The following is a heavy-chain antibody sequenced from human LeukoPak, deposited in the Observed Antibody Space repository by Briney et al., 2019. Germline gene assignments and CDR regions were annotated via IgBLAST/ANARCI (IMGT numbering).Heavy chain of an antibody. J-gene: IGHJ6*03. CDR1: GFTFSSYE. D-gene: IGHD3-10*01. Sequence: PGGSLRLSCAASGFTFSSYEMNWVRQAPGKGLEWVSYISSSGSTIYYADSVKGRFTISRDNAKNSLYLQMNSLRAEDTAVYYCARADPARYGSGSYYLRYYYYMDVWGKGTTVTISS. CDR2: ISSSGSTI. CDR3: ARADPARYGSGSYYLRYYYYMDV. V-gene: IGHV3-48*03.